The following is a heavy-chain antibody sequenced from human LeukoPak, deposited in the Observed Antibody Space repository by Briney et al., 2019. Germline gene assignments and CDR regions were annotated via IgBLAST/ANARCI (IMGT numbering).Heavy chain of an antibody. CDR3: AGLVRGGDY. V-gene: IGHV4-34*01. J-gene: IGHJ4*02. CDR2: INHSGST. CDR1: GGSFSGYY. Sequence: SETLSLTCAVYGGSFSGYYWSWIRQPPGKGLEWIGEINHSGSTNYNPSLKSRVTISVDTSKNQFSLKLSSVTAADTAVYYCAGLVRGGDYWGQGTLVTVSS. D-gene: IGHD3-10*01.